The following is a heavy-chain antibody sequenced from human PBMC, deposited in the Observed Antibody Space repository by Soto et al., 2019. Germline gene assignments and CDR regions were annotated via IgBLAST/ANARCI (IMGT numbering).Heavy chain of an antibody. CDR2: ISYDGSNK. CDR3: AREGLDIAHYYYYGMDV. Sequence: GGSLRLSCAASGFTFSSYAMHWVRQAPGKGLEWVAVISYDGSNKYYADSVKGRFTISRDNSKNTLYLQMNSLRDEDTAVYYCAREGLDIAHYYYYGMDVWGQGTTVTVS. CDR1: GFTFSSYA. J-gene: IGHJ6*02. V-gene: IGHV3-30-3*01. D-gene: IGHD2-2*03.